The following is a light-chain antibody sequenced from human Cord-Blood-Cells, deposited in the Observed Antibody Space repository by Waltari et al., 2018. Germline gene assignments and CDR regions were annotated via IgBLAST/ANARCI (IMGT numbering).Light chain of an antibody. CDR2: EGS. CDR1: SSDVGSYNL. CDR3: CSYAGSSTLV. V-gene: IGLV2-23*01. Sequence: QSALTQPASVSGSPGPSITISCTGTSSDVGSYNLVSWYQQHPGKAPKLMIYEGSKRPSGVSNRFSGSNSGNSASLTISGLQAGDEADYYCCSYAGSSTLVFGGGTKLTVL. J-gene: IGLJ3*02.